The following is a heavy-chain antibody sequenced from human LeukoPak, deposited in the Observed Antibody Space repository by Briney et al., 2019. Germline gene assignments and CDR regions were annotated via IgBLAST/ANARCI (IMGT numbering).Heavy chain of an antibody. CDR2: IIPILGIA. D-gene: IGHD4-17*01. V-gene: IGHV1-69*10. J-gene: IGHJ6*03. CDR1: GGTFSSYT. CDR3: AREFTVTTAGDYYYYMDV. Sequence: ASVKVSCKASGGTFSSYTISWVRQAPGQGLEWMGWIIPILGIANYAQKFQGRVTITADKSTSTAYMELSSLRSEDTAVYYCAREFTVTTAGDYYYYMDVWGKGTTVTVSS.